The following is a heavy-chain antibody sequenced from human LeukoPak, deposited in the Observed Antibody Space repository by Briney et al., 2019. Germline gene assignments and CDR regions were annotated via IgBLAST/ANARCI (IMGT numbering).Heavy chain of an antibody. Sequence: ASVKVSCKASGYTFTSYDINWVRQATGQGLEWMGWMNPNSGNTGYAQKFQGRVTMTRNTSISTAYMELSSLRSEDTAVYYCARWVVVAATDTDAFDIWGQGTMVTVSS. V-gene: IGHV1-8*01. J-gene: IGHJ3*02. CDR1: GYTFTSYD. CDR3: ARWVVVAATDTDAFDI. D-gene: IGHD2-15*01. CDR2: MNPNSGNT.